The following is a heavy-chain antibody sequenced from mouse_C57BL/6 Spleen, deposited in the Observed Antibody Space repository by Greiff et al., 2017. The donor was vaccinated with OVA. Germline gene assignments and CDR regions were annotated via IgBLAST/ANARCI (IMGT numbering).Heavy chain of an antibody. J-gene: IGHJ1*03. V-gene: IGHV5-6*01. CDR3: ARLRQLRNWYFDV. D-gene: IGHD3-2*02. CDR1: GFTFSSYG. Sequence: EVKLVESGGDLVKPGGSLKLSCAASGFTFSSYGMSWVRQTPHKRLEWVATIRSGGSYPFYPDRVKGRFTISRDNAKNTLYLQMSSLKSEDTAMYYCARLRQLRNWYFDVWGTGTTVTVSS. CDR2: IRSGGSYP.